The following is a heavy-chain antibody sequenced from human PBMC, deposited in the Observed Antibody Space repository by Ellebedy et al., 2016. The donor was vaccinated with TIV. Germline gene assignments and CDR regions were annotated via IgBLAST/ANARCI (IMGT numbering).Heavy chain of an antibody. Sequence: PGGSLRLSCKGSGNSFTNSWISWVRQMPGKGLEWMGRIDPSDSYTSYSPSFQGHVTISADKSISTAFLQWSSLKASDTAMYYCARTTYYFDSSGYLPDYWGQGTLVTVSS. CDR1: GNSFTNSW. V-gene: IGHV5-10-1*01. CDR3: ARTTYYFDSSGYLPDY. J-gene: IGHJ4*02. D-gene: IGHD3-22*01. CDR2: IDPSDSYT.